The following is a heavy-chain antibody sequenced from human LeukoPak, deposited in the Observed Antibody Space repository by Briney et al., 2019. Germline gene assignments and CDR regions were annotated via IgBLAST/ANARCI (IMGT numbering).Heavy chain of an antibody. D-gene: IGHD2-2*01. V-gene: IGHV1-69*06. CDR3: ARGVVPAARPYYYYYMDV. CDR1: GGTFSSYA. Sequence: SVKVSCKASGGTFSSYAISWVRQAPGQGLEWMGGIIPIFGTANYAQKFQGRVTITADKSTSTAYMELRSLRSDDTAVYYCARGVVPAARPYYYYYMDVWAKGTTVTISS. J-gene: IGHJ6*03. CDR2: IIPIFGTA.